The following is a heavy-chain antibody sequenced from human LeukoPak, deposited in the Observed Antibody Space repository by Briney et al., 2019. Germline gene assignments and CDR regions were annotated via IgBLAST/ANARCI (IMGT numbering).Heavy chain of an antibody. J-gene: IGHJ6*02. Sequence: GGSLRLSCAASGFTVSSNYMSWVRQAPGKGLEWVPVIYSGGSTYYADSVKGRFTISRDNSKNTLYLQMNSLRAEDTAVYYCARDSLYYYYYGMDVWGQGTTVTVSS. V-gene: IGHV3-53*01. CDR2: IYSGGST. CDR3: ARDSLYYYYYGMDV. CDR1: GFTVSSNY.